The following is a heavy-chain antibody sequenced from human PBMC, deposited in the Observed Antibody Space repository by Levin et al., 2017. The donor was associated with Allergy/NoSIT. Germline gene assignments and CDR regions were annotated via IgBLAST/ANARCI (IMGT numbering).Heavy chain of an antibody. CDR1: GFTFDDYA. V-gene: IGHV3-9*01. D-gene: IGHD6-13*01. Sequence: SLKISCAASGFTFDDYAMHWVRQAPGKGLEWVSGISWNSGSIGYADSVKGRFTISRDNAKNSLYLQMNSLRAEDTALYYCAKDALIAAAGTDAFDIWGQGTMVTVSS. J-gene: IGHJ3*02. CDR3: AKDALIAAAGTDAFDI. CDR2: ISWNSGSI.